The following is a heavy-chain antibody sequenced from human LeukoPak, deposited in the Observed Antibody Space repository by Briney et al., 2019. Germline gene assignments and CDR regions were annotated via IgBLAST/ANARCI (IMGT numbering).Heavy chain of an antibody. V-gene: IGHV4-59*01. D-gene: IGHD1-26*01. CDR2: VSHTGAT. Sequence: SETLSLTCSVSGASINGYFWNWVRQTPERGLEWIGYVSHTGATTSNPTLKSRVSITIDTSKRQISLSMTSVTGADSALYYCARDRRGSYYTFDVWGPGTIVSVS. CDR3: ARDRRGSYYTFDV. J-gene: IGHJ3*01. CDR1: GASINGYF.